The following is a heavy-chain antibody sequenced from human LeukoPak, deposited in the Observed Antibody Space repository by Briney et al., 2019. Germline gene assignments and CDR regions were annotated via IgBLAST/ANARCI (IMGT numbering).Heavy chain of an antibody. J-gene: IGHJ4*02. CDR3: ARGTSRGTLATDYFDY. V-gene: IGHV3-72*01. CDR1: GFTFSDHY. CDR2: TRNKANRYTT. Sequence: GGSLRLSCAASGFTFSDHYMDWVRQAPGKGLEWVGRTRNKANRYTTEYSASVKGRFTVSRDDSKNSQYLQMDSLKTEDTAVYYCARGTSRGTLATDYFDYWGQGTLVTVSS. D-gene: IGHD5-12*01.